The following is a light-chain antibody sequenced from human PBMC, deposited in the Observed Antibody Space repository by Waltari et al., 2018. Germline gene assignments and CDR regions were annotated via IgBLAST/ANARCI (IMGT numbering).Light chain of an antibody. V-gene: IGLV1-40*01. CDR2: GNN. Sequence: QSVLTQPPSVSGTPGQRVTISCSGSTSNIGAGHACHWYQPPPGTAPKLLIYGNNNRPSGVPDRFSGSKSGTSASLAITGLQADDEADYFCQSFDNMLSGGVVFGGGTKLAVL. J-gene: IGLJ2*01. CDR1: TSNIGAGHA. CDR3: QSFDNMLSGGVV.